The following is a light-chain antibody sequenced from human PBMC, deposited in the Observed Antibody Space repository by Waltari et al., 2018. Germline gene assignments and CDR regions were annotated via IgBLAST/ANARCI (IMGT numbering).Light chain of an antibody. J-gene: IGLJ3*02. CDR2: EVS. CDR1: SGDVGTSNY. CDR3: TSFTTRYTWL. V-gene: IGLV2-14*01. Sequence: QSALTQPASVSGSPGQSITISCSGPSGDVGTSNYVSWYQQLPDKVPNLIISEVSNRPSGFLNRCTGSKSGNTASLSISGLQAEDECDYYCTSFTTRYTWLFGGGTKVTVL.